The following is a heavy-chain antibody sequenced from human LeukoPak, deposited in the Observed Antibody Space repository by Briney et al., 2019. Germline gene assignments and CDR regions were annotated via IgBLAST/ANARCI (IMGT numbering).Heavy chain of an antibody. Sequence: GGSLRLSCAASGFTFSTNGMSWVRQAPGKGLEWVSCISGSSASTFYADSVKGRFTISRDNSKNTLYLQMNSLRAEDTAVYYCAKDFAPTAWGQGTLVTVSS. J-gene: IGHJ5*02. CDR3: AKDFAPTA. V-gene: IGHV3-23*01. CDR2: ISGSSAST. CDR1: GFTFSTNG.